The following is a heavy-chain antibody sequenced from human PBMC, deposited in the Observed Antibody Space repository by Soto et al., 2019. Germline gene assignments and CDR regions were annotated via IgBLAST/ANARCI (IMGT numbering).Heavy chain of an antibody. J-gene: IGHJ5*02. CDR2: MNPGSGGT. CDR1: GYTFTNND. V-gene: IGHV1-8*02. D-gene: IGHD5-18*01. CDR3: ARMESFGSLNWFDP. Sequence: ASVKVSCKASGYTFTNNDVSWVRQATGQGLEWMGWMNPGSGGTGYAQKFQGRVTMTRDISIATAYMELNSLTSEDTAIYYCARMESFGSLNWFDPWGQGTLVTVSS.